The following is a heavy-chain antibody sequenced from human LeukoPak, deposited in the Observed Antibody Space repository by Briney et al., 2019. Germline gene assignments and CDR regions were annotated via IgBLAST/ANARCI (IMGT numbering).Heavy chain of an antibody. J-gene: IGHJ4*02. Sequence: PSETLSLTCTVSGGSISSSSYYWGWIRQPPGKGLEWIGSIYYSGSTYYNPSLKSRVTISVDTSKNQFSLKLSSVTAADTAVYYCARGSEQWHYEAYYFDYWGQGTLVTVSS. CDR1: GGSISSSSYY. CDR2: IYYSGST. CDR3: ARGSEQWHYEAYYFDY. D-gene: IGHD6-19*01. V-gene: IGHV4-39*07.